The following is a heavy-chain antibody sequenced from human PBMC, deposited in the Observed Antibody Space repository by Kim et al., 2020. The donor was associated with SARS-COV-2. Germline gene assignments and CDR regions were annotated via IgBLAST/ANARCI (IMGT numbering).Heavy chain of an antibody. J-gene: IGHJ4*02. V-gene: IGHV3-23*01. D-gene: IGHD1-1*01. Sequence: THYADAVKGRFTISRDNAKNTVYLEMNSLSADDTARYYCAPDWTHFDQWGQGTLVTVSS. CDR3: APDWTHFDQ. CDR2: T.